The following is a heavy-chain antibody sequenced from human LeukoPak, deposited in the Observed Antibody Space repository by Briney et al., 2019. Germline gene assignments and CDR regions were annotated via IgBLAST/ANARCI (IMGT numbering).Heavy chain of an antibody. V-gene: IGHV4-39*07. CDR1: GGSISSSSYY. CDR2: IYYSGGT. Sequence: SETPSLTCTVSGGSISSSSYYWGWIRQPPGKGLEWIGSIYYSGGTYYNPSLKSRVTISVDTSKNQFSLKLSSVTAADTAVYYCARRSEYSSSSYDYWGQGTLVTVSS. D-gene: IGHD6-6*01. CDR3: ARRSEYSSSSYDY. J-gene: IGHJ4*02.